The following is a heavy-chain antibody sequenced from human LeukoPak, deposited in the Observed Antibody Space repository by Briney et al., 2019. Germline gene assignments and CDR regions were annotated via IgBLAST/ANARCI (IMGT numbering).Heavy chain of an antibody. CDR2: INHSGST. Sequence: PSETLSLTCAVYGGSFSGYYWSWIRQPPGKGLEWIGEINHSGSTNYNPSLKSRVTISVDTSKNQFSLKLSSVTAADTAVYYCAGMDYYGSGSVLWGQGTMVTVSS. V-gene: IGHV4-34*01. J-gene: IGHJ3*01. CDR1: GGSFSGYY. CDR3: AGMDYYGSGSVL. D-gene: IGHD3-10*01.